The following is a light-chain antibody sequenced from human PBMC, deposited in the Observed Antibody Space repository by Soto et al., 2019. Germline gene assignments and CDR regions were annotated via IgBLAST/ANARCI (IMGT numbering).Light chain of an antibody. CDR1: SSDVGGYNY. V-gene: IGLV2-11*01. CDR2: DVS. CDR3: CSYAGSYTFDYV. J-gene: IGLJ1*01. Sequence: QSALTQPRSVSGSPGQSVTISCTGTSSDVGGYNYVSWYQHHPGKAPKLMIYDVSKRPSGVPDRFSGSKSGNTASLTISGLQAEDEADYYCCSYAGSYTFDYVFGTGTKLTVL.